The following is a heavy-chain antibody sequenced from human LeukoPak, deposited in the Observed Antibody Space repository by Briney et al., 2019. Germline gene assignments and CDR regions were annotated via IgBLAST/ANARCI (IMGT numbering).Heavy chain of an antibody. J-gene: IGHJ4*02. V-gene: IGHV4-61*08. CDR2: IFSSGST. CDR3: ARGGYGYNRWDYFDY. D-gene: IGHD5-24*01. CDR1: GGSISSGDYY. Sequence: SQTLSLTCTVSGGSISSGDYYWSWIRQPPGEGLEWIGSIFSSGSTNYNTSLRSRVSISLDTSKNQFSLKLGSVTAADTAVYFCARGGYGYNRWDYFDYWGQGTLVTVSS.